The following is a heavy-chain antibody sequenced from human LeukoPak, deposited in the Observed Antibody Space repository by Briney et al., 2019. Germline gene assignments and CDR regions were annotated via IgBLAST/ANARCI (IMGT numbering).Heavy chain of an antibody. Sequence: GGSLRLSCAASGFTFSSYAMHWVRQAPGKGLEWVAVISYDGSNKYYADSVKGRFTTSRDNSKNTLYLQMNSLRAEDTAVYYCARDRSWRIFDYWGQGTLVTVSS. CDR2: ISYDGSNK. J-gene: IGHJ4*02. D-gene: IGHD6-13*01. V-gene: IGHV3-30*04. CDR1: GFTFSSYA. CDR3: ARDRSWRIFDY.